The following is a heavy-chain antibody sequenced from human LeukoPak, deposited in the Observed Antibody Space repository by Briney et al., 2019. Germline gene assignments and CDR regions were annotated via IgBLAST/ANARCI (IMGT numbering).Heavy chain of an antibody. V-gene: IGHV3-48*03. J-gene: IGHJ4*02. D-gene: IGHD3-22*01. CDR1: GFTFSSYE. CDR2: ISSSGSAI. Sequence: GGSLRLSCAASGFTFSSYEMNWVRQAPAKGLEWLSYISSSGSAIYYADSVKGRFTISRDNAKNSMYLQMNSLRAEDTAVYYCAKGGYFYDSSDAYWGEGTLVTVSS. CDR3: AKGGYFYDSSDAY.